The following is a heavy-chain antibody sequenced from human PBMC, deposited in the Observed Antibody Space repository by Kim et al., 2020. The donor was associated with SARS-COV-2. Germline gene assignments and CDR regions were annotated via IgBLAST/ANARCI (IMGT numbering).Heavy chain of an antibody. J-gene: IGHJ6*02. Sequence: GGSLRLSCAASGFTFSSYAMHWVRQAPGKGLEWVAVISYDGSNKYYADSVKGRFTISRDNSKNTLYLQMNSLRAEDTAVYYCARERAIEDYYGMDVWGQG. V-gene: IGHV3-30*04. CDR3: ARERAIEDYYGMDV. D-gene: IGHD2-21*01. CDR1: GFTFSSYA. CDR2: ISYDGSNK.